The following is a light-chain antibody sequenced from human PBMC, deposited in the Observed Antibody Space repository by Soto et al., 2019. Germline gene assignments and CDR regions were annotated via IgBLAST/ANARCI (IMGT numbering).Light chain of an antibody. Sequence: VLTRSEVTLSLTPGERATLSYRASETIRNLLAWYQQRPGQAPRLLIYDAFNRAAGIPARFSGSGSGTDFTLTISSLEPEDSAVYYCQQRNIWPPVTCGQGTRLEIK. CDR2: DAF. CDR3: QQRNIWPPVT. V-gene: IGKV3-11*01. CDR1: ETIRNL. J-gene: IGKJ5*01.